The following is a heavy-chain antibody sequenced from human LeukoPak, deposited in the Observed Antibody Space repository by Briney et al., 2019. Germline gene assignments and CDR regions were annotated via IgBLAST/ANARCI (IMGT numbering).Heavy chain of an antibody. D-gene: IGHD4-17*01. Sequence: ALVKVSCKASGYTFTSYGISWVRQAPGQGLEWMGWISAYNGNTNYAPKLQGRVTMTTDTSTSTAYMELRSLRSDDTAVYYCARSPFTQDYGPYFDYWGQGTLVTVSS. V-gene: IGHV1-18*01. J-gene: IGHJ4*02. CDR2: ISAYNGNT. CDR3: ARSPFTQDYGPYFDY. CDR1: GYTFTSYG.